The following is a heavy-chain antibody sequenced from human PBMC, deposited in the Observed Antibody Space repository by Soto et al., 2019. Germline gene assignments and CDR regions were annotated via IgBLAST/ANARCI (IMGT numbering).Heavy chain of an antibody. D-gene: IGHD1-26*01. CDR2: MYYSGST. V-gene: IGHV4-59*08. Sequence: SETLSLTCSVSGGSISGHYWSWVRQTPGKGLEWIGYMYYSGSTNYNPSLQRRVTISVDTSEIRFTLKLSSVTAADTAVYYCARRVGNKDHFDYWGQGTRVTVSS. CDR1: GGSISGHY. J-gene: IGHJ4*02. CDR3: ARRVGNKDHFDY.